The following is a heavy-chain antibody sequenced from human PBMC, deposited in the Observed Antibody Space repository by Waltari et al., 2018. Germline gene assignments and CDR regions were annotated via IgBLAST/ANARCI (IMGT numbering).Heavy chain of an antibody. Sequence: EVQLVESGGGLIQPGGSLRLSCAASGFTVSSNYMSWVSQAPGKGLEWVSVIYSGGSTYYADSVKGRFTISRDNSKNTLYLQMNSLRAEDTAVYYCASRRRTTSFYYYGMDVWGQGTTVTVSS. CDR1: GFTVSSNY. V-gene: IGHV3-53*01. CDR3: ASRRRTTSFYYYGMDV. J-gene: IGHJ6*02. CDR2: IYSGGST. D-gene: IGHD4-17*01.